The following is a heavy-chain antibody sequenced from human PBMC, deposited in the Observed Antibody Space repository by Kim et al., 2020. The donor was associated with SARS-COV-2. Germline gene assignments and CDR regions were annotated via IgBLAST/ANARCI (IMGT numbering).Heavy chain of an antibody. V-gene: IGHV3-33*05. Sequence: GGSLRLSCAASGFTFSSYGMHWVRQAPGKGLEWVAVISYDGSNKYYADSVKGLFTISRDNSKNTLYLQMNSLRAEDTAVYYCAREGYYGSGSYFLAFDY. D-gene: IGHD3-10*01. CDR3: AREGYYGSGSYFLAFDY. CDR2: ISYDGSNK. CDR1: GFTFSSYG. J-gene: IGHJ4*01.